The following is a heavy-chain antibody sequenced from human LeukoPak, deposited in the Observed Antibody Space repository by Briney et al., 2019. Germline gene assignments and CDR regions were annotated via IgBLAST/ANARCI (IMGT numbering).Heavy chain of an antibody. Sequence: ASVKVSCKASGYTFTSYGISWVRQAPGQGLEWMGWISAYNGNTNYAQKLQGRVTMTTDTSTSTAYMELRSLRSDGTAVYYCAREHYCSSTSCYFNWFDPWGQGTLVTVSS. CDR1: GYTFTSYG. V-gene: IGHV1-18*01. D-gene: IGHD2-2*01. CDR3: AREHYCSSTSCYFNWFDP. J-gene: IGHJ5*02. CDR2: ISAYNGNT.